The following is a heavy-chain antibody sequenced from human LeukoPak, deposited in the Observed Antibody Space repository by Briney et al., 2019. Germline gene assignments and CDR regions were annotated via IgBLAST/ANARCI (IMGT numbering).Heavy chain of an antibody. Sequence: SETLSLTCAVYGGSFSGYYWSWIRQPPGKGLEWIGEINRSGSTNYNPSLKSRVTISVDTSKNQFSLKLSSVTAADTAVYYCARGGYSGYDHAFDYWGQGTLVTVSS. CDR2: INRSGST. V-gene: IGHV4-34*01. D-gene: IGHD5-12*01. J-gene: IGHJ4*02. CDR3: ARGGYSGYDHAFDY. CDR1: GGSFSGYY.